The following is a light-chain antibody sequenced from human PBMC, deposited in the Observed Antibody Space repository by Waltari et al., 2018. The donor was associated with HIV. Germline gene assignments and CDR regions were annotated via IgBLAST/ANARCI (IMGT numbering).Light chain of an antibody. CDR1: SSNIGSYS. CDR3: AAWDDSLSGLYV. CDR2: RNN. Sequence: SVLTQPPSASGTPGQRVTLSCSGSSSNIGSYSVYWYQQLPGTAPKLLIYRNNQRPSGVPDRFSGSKSGTSASLAISGLRSEDEADYYCAAWDDSLSGLYVFGTGTKVTVL. J-gene: IGLJ1*01. V-gene: IGLV1-47*01.